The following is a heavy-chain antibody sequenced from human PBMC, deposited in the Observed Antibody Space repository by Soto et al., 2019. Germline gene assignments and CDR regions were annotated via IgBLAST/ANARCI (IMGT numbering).Heavy chain of an antibody. CDR1: GFTFSSYS. CDR2: ISSSSSYI. J-gene: IGHJ4*02. D-gene: IGHD3-10*01. Sequence: GGSLRLSCAASGFTFSSYSMNWVRQAPGKGLEWVSSISSSSSYIYYADSVKGRFTISRDNAKNSLYLQMNSLRAEDTAVYYCARDGTYYGSGNEKDYWGQGTLVTVSS. V-gene: IGHV3-21*01. CDR3: ARDGTYYGSGNEKDY.